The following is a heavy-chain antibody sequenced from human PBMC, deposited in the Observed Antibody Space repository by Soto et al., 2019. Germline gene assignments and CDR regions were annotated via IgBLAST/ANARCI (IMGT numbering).Heavy chain of an antibody. CDR2: IIPIFGTA. J-gene: IGHJ6*02. CDR1: GGTFSSYA. V-gene: IGHV1-69*13. CDR3: ARDSRATVTSNWAYYYYGMDV. D-gene: IGHD4-17*01. Sequence: GASVKVSCKASGGTFSSYAISWVRQAPGQGLEWMGGIIPIFGTANYAQKFQGRVTITADESTSTAYMELSSLRSEDTAVYYCARDSRATVTSNWAYYYYGMDVWGQGTTVTVS.